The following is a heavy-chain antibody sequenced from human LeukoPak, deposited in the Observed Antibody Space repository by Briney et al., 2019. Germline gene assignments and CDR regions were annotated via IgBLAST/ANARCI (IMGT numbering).Heavy chain of an antibody. CDR2: IFHSGST. D-gene: IGHD6-19*01. CDR1: GYSISSGYY. V-gene: IGHV4-38-2*02. J-gene: IGHJ4*02. Sequence: SETLSLTCAVSGYSISSGYYWGWMRQPPGKELEWVGSIFHSGSTYYNPSLKSRVTISVDTSKNQFSLKLSSVTAADTAVYYCARDRGVAVAGPPGYWGQGTLVTVSS. CDR3: ARDRGVAVAGPPGY.